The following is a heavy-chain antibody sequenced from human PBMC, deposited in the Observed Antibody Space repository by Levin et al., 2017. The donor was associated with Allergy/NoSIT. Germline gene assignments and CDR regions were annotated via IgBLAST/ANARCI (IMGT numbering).Heavy chain of an antibody. J-gene: IGHJ5*02. Sequence: SETLSLTCAVYGGSFSGYYWSWIRQPPGKGLEWIGEINHSGSTNYNPSLKSRVTISVDTSKNQFSLKLSSVTAADTAVYYCARETCSGGSCYSYNNWFDPWGQGTLVTVSS. CDR2: INHSGST. CDR1: GGSFSGYY. D-gene: IGHD2-15*01. CDR3: ARETCSGGSCYSYNNWFDP. V-gene: IGHV4-34*01.